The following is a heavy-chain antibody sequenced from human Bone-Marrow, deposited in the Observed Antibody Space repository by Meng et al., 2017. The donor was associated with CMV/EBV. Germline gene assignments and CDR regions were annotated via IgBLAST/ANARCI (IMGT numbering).Heavy chain of an antibody. J-gene: IGHJ2*01. V-gene: IGHV3-7*01. Sequence: GESLKISCAASGFTFSSYWMSWVRQAPGKGLEWVANIKQDGSEEYYVDSVKGRFTISIDNAEHPLYLQMNNLRAEDTAVYYCAREASWYFDLWGRGTLVTVSS. CDR2: IKQDGSEE. CDR3: AREASWYFDL. CDR1: GFTFSSYW.